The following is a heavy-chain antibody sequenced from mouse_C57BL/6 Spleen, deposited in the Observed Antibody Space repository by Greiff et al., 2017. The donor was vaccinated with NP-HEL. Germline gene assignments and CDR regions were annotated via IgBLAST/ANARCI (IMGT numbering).Heavy chain of an antibody. CDR3: AREDYGSRDAMDY. J-gene: IGHJ4*01. CDR1: GFTFSDYY. D-gene: IGHD1-1*01. Sequence: EVKVVESEGGLVQPGSSMKLSCTASGFTFSDYYMAWVRQVPEKGLEWVANINYDGSSTYYLDSLKSRFIISRDNAKNILYLQMSSLKSEDTATYYCAREDYGSRDAMDYWGQGTSVTVSS. V-gene: IGHV5-16*01. CDR2: INYDGSST.